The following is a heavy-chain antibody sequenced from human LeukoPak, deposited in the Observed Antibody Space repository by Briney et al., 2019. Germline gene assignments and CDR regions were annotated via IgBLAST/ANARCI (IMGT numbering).Heavy chain of an antibody. CDR3: AKSREEIRGLDAFDI. CDR1: GGSISSDDYC. J-gene: IGHJ3*02. V-gene: IGHV4-31*03. D-gene: IGHD5-24*01. CDR2: IYYSGST. Sequence: SQTLSLTCSVSGGSISSDDYCWNWIRQHPGKGLEWIGYIYYSGSTYYNPSLKSRVALSVDTSKNQFSLKLSSLTAADTAVYYCAKSREEIRGLDAFDIWGQGTMVTVSS.